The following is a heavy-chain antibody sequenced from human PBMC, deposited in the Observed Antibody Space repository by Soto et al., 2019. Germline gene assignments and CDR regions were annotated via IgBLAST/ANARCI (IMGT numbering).Heavy chain of an antibody. CDR2: IKQDGSEK. CDR1: GFTFSSYW. J-gene: IGHJ6*02. Sequence: GGSLRLSCAASGFTFSSYWMSWVRQAPGKGLEWVANIKQDGSEKYYVDSVKGRFTISRDNAKNSLYLQMNSLRAEDTAVYYCARGILGIRDYYYGMDVWGQGTTVTVSS. V-gene: IGHV3-7*04. D-gene: IGHD7-27*01. CDR3: ARGILGIRDYYYGMDV.